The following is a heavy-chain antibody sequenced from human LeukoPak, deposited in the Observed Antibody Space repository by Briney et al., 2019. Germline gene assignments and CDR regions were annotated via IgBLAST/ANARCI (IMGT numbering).Heavy chain of an antibody. Sequence: GGSLRLSCEVSGFTFSDYYMSWLRQAPGVGLEWLSYISSSGSTIYYADSVKGRFTISRDSANNSLYLQMNGLRAEDTAVYYCARKTYGSEFYVDHWGQGTLVTVSS. J-gene: IGHJ5*02. V-gene: IGHV3-11*01. CDR1: GFTFSDYY. CDR3: ARKTYGSEFYVDH. D-gene: IGHD3-10*01. CDR2: ISSSGSTI.